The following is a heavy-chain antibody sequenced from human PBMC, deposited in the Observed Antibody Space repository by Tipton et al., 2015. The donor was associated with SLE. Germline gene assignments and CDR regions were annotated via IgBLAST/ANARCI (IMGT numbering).Heavy chain of an antibody. V-gene: IGHV1-2*06. J-gene: IGHJ6*02. CDR1: GYTFTGYY. CDR3: AREEGFLEWLPVENYYYYGMDV. Sequence: QLVQSGAEVKKPGASVKVSCKASGYTFTGYYMHWVRQAPGQGLEWMGRINPNSGGTNYAQKFQGRVTMTRDTSISTAYMELSRLRSDDTAVYYCAREEGFLEWLPVENYYYYGMDVWGQGTTVTVSS. CDR2: INPNSGGT. D-gene: IGHD3-3*01.